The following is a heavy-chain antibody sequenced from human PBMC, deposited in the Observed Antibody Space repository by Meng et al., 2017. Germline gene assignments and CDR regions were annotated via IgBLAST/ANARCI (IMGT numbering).Heavy chain of an antibody. CDR3: ATRGNPYLDC. V-gene: IGHV1-18*01. Sequence: VQFGAEVKKPGASVKVSCNASAHTLSSDGFAWVRQAPGQGLEWMGWINAYNGYTDYAQKFLGRVTLTTDTSTNTGYMELRSLTSDDTAVYYCATRGNPYLDCWGQGTLVTVSS. CDR1: AHTLSSDG. J-gene: IGHJ4*02. CDR2: INAYNGYT.